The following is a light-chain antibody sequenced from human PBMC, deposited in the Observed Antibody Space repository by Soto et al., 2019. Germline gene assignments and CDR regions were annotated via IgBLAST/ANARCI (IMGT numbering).Light chain of an antibody. CDR1: SSNIGSNY. V-gene: IGLV1-47*01. CDR3: AAWDDSLSGRWV. CDR2: RNN. J-gene: IGLJ3*02. Sequence: QSVLTQPPAASGTPGQRVTISCSGSSSNIGSNYVYWYQQLPGTAPKLLIYRNNQRPSGVPDRFSGSQSGTSASLAISRLRSGDEADYYCAAWDDSLSGRWVFGGGTKLTVL.